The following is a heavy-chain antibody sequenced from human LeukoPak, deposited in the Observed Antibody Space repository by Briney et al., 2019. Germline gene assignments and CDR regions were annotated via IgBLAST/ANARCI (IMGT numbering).Heavy chain of an antibody. J-gene: IGHJ4*02. D-gene: IGHD5-12*01. CDR2: ITPIFGEA. V-gene: IGHV1-69*13. CDR3: ARNSRVASTSGLNY. Sequence: GASVKVSCKVSGGTFSSYPISWVRQAPGQGLEWMGEITPIFGEAQNAEKFQGRVTITADEPTSTVYMELTSVRLDDTAMYYCARNSRVASTSGLNYWGQGTLVTVSS. CDR1: GGTFSSYP.